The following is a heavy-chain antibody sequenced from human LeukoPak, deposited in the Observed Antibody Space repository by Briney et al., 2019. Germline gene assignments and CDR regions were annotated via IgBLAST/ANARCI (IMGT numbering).Heavy chain of an antibody. J-gene: IGHJ4*02. CDR1: GYLFTTYW. V-gene: IGHV5-51*01. D-gene: IGHD6-13*01. CDR2: IYPGDSDT. Sequence: GESLKISCKGSGYLFTTYWIGWVRQMPGKGLEWMGIIYPGDSDTRYSLSFQGQVTISADKSISTTYLQWSSLKASDTAMYYCARQTSPGIAANFDYWGQGTLVTVSS. CDR3: ARQTSPGIAANFDY.